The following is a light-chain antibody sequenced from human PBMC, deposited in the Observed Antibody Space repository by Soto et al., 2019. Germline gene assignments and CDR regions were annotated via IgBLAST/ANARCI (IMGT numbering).Light chain of an antibody. CDR3: QQYGSSPPP. Sequence: EIVLTQSPGTLSLSPGERATLSCRASQSVSSSYLAWYQQKPGQAPRLLIYGASSRATGIPDRFSGSGSVTDFTLTISRLEPEDFAVYYCQQYGSSPPPFGQGTKVEIK. V-gene: IGKV3-20*01. CDR1: QSVSSSY. J-gene: IGKJ1*01. CDR2: GAS.